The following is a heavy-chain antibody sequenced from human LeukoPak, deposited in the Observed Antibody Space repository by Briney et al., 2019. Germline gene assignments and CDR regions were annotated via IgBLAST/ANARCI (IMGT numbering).Heavy chain of an antibody. V-gene: IGHV3-7*03. Sequence: SGGSLRLSCAASGFTLSSYCMAWVRQAPGKGLEWVANIKHDESEKYYAESVRGRFTISRENAKNSLYLQMNSLRAEDTALYYCARDNGGSLDHWGQGTLLTVSS. CDR3: ARDNGGSLDH. J-gene: IGHJ4*02. D-gene: IGHD4-23*01. CDR2: IKHDESEK. CDR1: GFTLSSYC.